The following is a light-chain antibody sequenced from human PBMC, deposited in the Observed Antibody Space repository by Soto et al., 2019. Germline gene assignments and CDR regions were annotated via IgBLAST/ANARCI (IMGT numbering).Light chain of an antibody. V-gene: IGLV4-69*01. CDR3: QTWGTGLYVV. CDR2: LNSDGSH. CDR1: SGHSNYA. J-gene: IGLJ2*01. Sequence: QPVLTQSPSASASLGASVKLTCTLSSGHSNYAIAWHQQQPEKGPRYLMKLNSDGSHSKGDGIPDRFSGSSSGAERYLTISSLQSEDEADYYCQTWGTGLYVVFGGGTQLTVL.